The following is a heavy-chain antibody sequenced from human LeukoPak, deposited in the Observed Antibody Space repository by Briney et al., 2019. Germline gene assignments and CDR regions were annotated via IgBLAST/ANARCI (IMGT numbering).Heavy chain of an antibody. V-gene: IGHV3-23*01. CDR3: AKERLMIFRAVTATPDY. D-gene: IGHD2-21*02. CDR1: GFTFSSYA. Sequence: PGGSLRLSCAASGFTFSSYAMSWVRQAPGKGLEWVSAISGSGGSTYYADSVKGRFTISRDNSKNTLYLQMNSLKAEDTAVYYCAKERLMIFRAVTATPDYWGRGTLVTVSS. CDR2: ISGSGGST. J-gene: IGHJ4*02.